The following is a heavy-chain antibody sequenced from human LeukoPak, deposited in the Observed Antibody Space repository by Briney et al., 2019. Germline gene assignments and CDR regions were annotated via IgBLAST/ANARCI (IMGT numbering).Heavy chain of an antibody. Sequence: GGSLRLSCAASGFTFSSSYMTWLRQAPGKGLEWVSVIFSSGSTYYPDSVKGRFTISRDNSKNTLYLQMNNLRAEDTAVYYCARAYYDFLSADDAFDIWGQGTMVTVSS. J-gene: IGHJ3*02. D-gene: IGHD3-3*01. CDR1: GFTFSSSY. V-gene: IGHV3-53*01. CDR3: ARAYYDFLSADDAFDI. CDR2: IFSSGST.